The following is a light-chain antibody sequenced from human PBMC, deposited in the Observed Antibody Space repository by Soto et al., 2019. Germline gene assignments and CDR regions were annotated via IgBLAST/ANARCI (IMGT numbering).Light chain of an antibody. CDR1: QSISNS. CDR3: QQYNGYWT. V-gene: IGKV1-5*03. CDR2: EAS. J-gene: IGKJ1*01. Sequence: DIQMTQSPSTLSASVGDRVTLTCRASQSISNSLAWYQQKPGKAPKLLIYEASSLKSGVPSRFSGSGSGTEYTLTISILQPDDFATYYCQQYNGYWTFGQGTKVEIK.